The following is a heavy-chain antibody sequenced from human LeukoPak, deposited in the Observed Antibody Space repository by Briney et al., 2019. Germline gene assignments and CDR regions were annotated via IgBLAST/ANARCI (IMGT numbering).Heavy chain of an antibody. CDR3: ARPLGRSSLIDY. Sequence: GESLKISCKGSGYIFTSYWIGLVRQMPGKGLEWMGIIYPGDSDTRYSPSFQGHVTILADKSISTVYLQWSSLKASDTAMYYCARPLGRSSLIDYWGQGTLVTVSS. CDR1: GYIFTSYW. V-gene: IGHV5-51*01. D-gene: IGHD6-6*01. J-gene: IGHJ4*02. CDR2: IYPGDSDT.